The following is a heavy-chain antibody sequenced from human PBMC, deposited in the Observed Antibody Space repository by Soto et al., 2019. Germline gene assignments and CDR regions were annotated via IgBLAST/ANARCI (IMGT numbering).Heavy chain of an antibody. CDR2: INHSGST. D-gene: IGHD6-13*01. J-gene: IGHJ4*02. CDR3: AIEPAAGTFDY. Sequence: QVQLQQWGAGLLKPSETLSLTCAVYGGSFSGYYWSWIRQPPGKGLEWIGEINHSGSTNYNPSLKSRVTISVDTSKNQFSLKLSSVTAADTAVYYCAIEPAAGTFDYWGQGTLVTVSS. CDR1: GGSFSGYY. V-gene: IGHV4-34*01.